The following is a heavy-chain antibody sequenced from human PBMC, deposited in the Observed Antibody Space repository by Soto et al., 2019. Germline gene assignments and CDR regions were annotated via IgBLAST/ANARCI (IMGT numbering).Heavy chain of an antibody. V-gene: IGHV4-59*08. CDR3: ARHRDIVVVPAASWWWGAFDI. CDR2: IYYSGST. D-gene: IGHD2-2*01. J-gene: IGHJ3*02. CDR1: GGSISSYY. Sequence: SETLSLTCTVSGGSISSYYWSWIRQPPGKGLEWIGYIYYSGSTNYNPSLKSRVTISVDTSKNQFSLKLSSVTAADTAVYYCARHRDIVVVPAASWWWGAFDIWGQGTMVTVSS.